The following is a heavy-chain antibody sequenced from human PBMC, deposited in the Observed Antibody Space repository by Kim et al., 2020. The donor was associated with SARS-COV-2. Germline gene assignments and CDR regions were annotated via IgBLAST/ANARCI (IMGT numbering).Heavy chain of an antibody. CDR2: INHSGST. V-gene: IGHV4-34*01. D-gene: IGHD2-2*01. J-gene: IGHJ6*03. CDR1: GGSFSGYY. CDR3: ARGHIAKYCSSTSCHIQYYYYYYMDV. Sequence: SETLSLTCAVYGGSFSGYYWSWIRQPPGKGLEWIGEINHSGSTNYNPSLKSRVTISVDTSKNQFSLKLSSVTAADTAVYYCARGHIAKYCSSTSCHIQYYYYYYMDVWGKGTTVTVSS.